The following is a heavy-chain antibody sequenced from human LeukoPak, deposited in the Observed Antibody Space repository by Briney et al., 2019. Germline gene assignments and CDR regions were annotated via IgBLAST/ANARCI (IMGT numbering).Heavy chain of an antibody. CDR2: ISAYNGNT. CDR3: ATGVRGYSYDY. Sequence: ASVKVSCKASGYTFTNFGISWVRQAPGQGLEWMGWISAYNGNTNYAQKLQGRITMTTDTSTNTAYMELSSLRSEDTAVYYCATGVRGYSYDYWGQGTLVTVSS. V-gene: IGHV1-18*01. D-gene: IGHD5-18*01. J-gene: IGHJ4*02. CDR1: GYTFTNFG.